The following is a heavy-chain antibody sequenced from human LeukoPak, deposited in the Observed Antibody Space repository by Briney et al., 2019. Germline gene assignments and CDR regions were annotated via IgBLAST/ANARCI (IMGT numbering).Heavy chain of an antibody. J-gene: IGHJ4*02. CDR2: INPNSGGT. Sequence: GASVKVSCKASGGTFSSYAISWVRQAPGQGLEWMGWINPNSGGTNYAQKFQGRVTMTRDTSISTAYIELSRLRSDDTAVYYCAREDRPAAQFDYWGQGTLVTVSS. CDR1: GGTFSSYA. V-gene: IGHV1-2*02. CDR3: AREDRPAAQFDY. D-gene: IGHD2-2*01.